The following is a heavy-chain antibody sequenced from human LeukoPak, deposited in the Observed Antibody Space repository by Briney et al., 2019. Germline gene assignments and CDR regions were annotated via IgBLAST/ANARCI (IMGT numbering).Heavy chain of an antibody. V-gene: IGHV1-46*01. CDR1: GYTFTSYY. D-gene: IGHD4-23*01. J-gene: IGHJ3*02. Sequence: GASVKVSCKASGYTFTSYYMHWVRQAPGQGLEWMGIINPSGGRTTYAQTFQGRVTMTRDSSTTTVYMDLSSLRSEDTAVYYCARAVGGNSCSVQPSAFDIWGQGTMVSVSS. CDR3: ARAVGGNSCSVQPSAFDI. CDR2: INPSGGRT.